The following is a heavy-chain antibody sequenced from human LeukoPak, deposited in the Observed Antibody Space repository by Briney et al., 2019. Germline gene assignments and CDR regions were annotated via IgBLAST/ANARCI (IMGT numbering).Heavy chain of an antibody. J-gene: IGHJ6*03. CDR2: INPKSGVT. V-gene: IGHV1-2*02. CDR3: ARGPAPAYYFYFYMDV. CDR1: GYTFTDYY. Sequence: ASVKVSCKASGYTFTDYYIHWVRQAPGQGPDWLGWINPKSGVTNYAPKFQGRVTMTRDTSFSEAYMELSSLRPDDTAVYFRARGPAPAYYFYFYMDVWGNGTTVSVSS. D-gene: IGHD2-2*01.